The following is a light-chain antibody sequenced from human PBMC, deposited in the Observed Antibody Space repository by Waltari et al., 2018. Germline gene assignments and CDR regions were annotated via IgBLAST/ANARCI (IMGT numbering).Light chain of an antibody. Sequence: QSALTQPASVSGSPGQSITISCTGTNSDLGRYNLVFWYQQHPGKAPKFMIYEVSKRPSGVSNRFSGSKSGNTASLTISEIQAEDEADYYCCSYAGGGTFVFGTGTKVTVL. CDR2: EVS. V-gene: IGLV2-23*02. CDR1: NSDLGRYNL. CDR3: CSYAGGGTFV. J-gene: IGLJ1*01.